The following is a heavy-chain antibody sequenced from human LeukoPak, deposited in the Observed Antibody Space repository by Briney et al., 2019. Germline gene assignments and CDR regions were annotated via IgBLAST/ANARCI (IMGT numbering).Heavy chain of an antibody. D-gene: IGHD6-6*01. CDR2: INPNSGGT. CDR3: ARDWGVEARPGYMDV. Sequence: ASVKVSCKTSGYSENFYGITWVRQAPGQGLEWMGWINPNSGGTNYAQKFQGRVTMTRDTSISTAYMELSRLRSDDTAVYFCARDWGVEARPGYMDVWGKGTTVTVSS. J-gene: IGHJ6*03. V-gene: IGHV1-2*02. CDR1: GYSENFYG.